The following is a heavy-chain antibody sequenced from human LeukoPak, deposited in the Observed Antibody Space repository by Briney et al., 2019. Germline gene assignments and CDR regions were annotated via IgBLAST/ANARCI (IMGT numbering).Heavy chain of an antibody. Sequence: GGSLRLSCAASGFTFSNYWMSWVRQAPGKGLEWVSYISSSGSTIYYADSVKGRFTISRDNAKNSLYLQMNSLRAEDTAVYYCARVQSDYGDYVRLNDAFDIWGQGTMVTVSS. CDR1: GFTFSNYW. CDR2: ISSSGSTI. D-gene: IGHD4-17*01. J-gene: IGHJ3*02. CDR3: ARVQSDYGDYVRLNDAFDI. V-gene: IGHV3-48*04.